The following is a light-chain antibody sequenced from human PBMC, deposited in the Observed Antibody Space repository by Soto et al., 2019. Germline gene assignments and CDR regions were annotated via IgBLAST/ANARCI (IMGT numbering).Light chain of an antibody. J-gene: IGKJ2*01. V-gene: IGKV3-20*01. CDR3: QQYGSSPPYT. CDR2: GSS. Sequence: EVVLTQSPGTLSLSPGQRATLSCRASQSVSNNYFAWYQQKPGQAPRLLNFGSSDRATGIPDRFTGRGSGTDFTLTISRLEPGDFAVYYCQQYGSSPPYTFGQGTKLEIK. CDR1: QSVSNNY.